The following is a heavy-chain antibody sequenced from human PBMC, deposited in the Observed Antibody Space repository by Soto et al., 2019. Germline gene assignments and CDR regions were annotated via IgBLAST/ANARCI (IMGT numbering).Heavy chain of an antibody. CDR2: IDPSDSYT. Sequence: GESLKISCKGSGYSFTSYWISWVRQMPGKGLEWMGRIDPSDSYTNYSPSFQGHVTISADKSISTAYLQWSSLKASDTAMYYCARRLGGVYGGNFLFDAFDIWGQGTMVT. J-gene: IGHJ3*02. D-gene: IGHD2-8*02. CDR1: GYSFTSYW. V-gene: IGHV5-10-1*01. CDR3: ARRLGGVYGGNFLFDAFDI.